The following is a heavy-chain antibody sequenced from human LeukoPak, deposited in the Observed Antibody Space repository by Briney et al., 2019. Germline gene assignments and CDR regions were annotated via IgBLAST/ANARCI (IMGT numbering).Heavy chain of an antibody. Sequence: PFETMCLTRAVTAGSIRSRCYYLGGVSQTPEKGLEWIGGISYSGSTYNNPSLKSRLTISMDASKNKSSPNLSSVTAADTAVYYCARGGGNGGGWVGHIYYMDVWGKGTTVTVSS. V-gene: IGHV4-39*07. CDR3: ARGGGNGGGWVGHIYYMDV. J-gene: IGHJ6*03. D-gene: IGHD4-23*01. CDR2: ISYSGST. CDR1: AGSIRSRCYY.